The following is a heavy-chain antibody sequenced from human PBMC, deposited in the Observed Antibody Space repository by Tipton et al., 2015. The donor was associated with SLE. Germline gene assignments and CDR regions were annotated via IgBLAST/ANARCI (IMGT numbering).Heavy chain of an antibody. CDR1: GYSISSGYY. V-gene: IGHV4-61*09. CDR3: ARAPLHGDYDY. J-gene: IGHJ4*02. Sequence: TLSLTCTVSGYSISSGYYWGWIRQPAGKGLEWIGYIYTSGSTNYNPSLKSRVTISVDTSKNQFSLKLSSVTAADTAVYYCARAPLHGDYDYWGQGTLVTVFS. D-gene: IGHD4-17*01. CDR2: IYTSGST.